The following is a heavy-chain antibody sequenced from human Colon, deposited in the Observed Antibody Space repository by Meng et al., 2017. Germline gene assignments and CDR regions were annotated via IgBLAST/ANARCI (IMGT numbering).Heavy chain of an antibody. CDR2: INHSGST. J-gene: IGHJ5*02. CDR3: ARGLNEGGLAHNWFDP. D-gene: IGHD1-1*01. V-gene: IGHV4-31*03. Sequence: QAQLHQSVPRLVKPSQTLALPFTVSGGSLTSDTYSWTWIRQDPGKGLEWIGIINHSGSTYYNPSLKSRVTMSLDTSKQQFSLKLISVTAADTAVYFCARGLNEGGLAHNWFDPWGQGTLVTVSS. CDR1: GGSLTSDTYS.